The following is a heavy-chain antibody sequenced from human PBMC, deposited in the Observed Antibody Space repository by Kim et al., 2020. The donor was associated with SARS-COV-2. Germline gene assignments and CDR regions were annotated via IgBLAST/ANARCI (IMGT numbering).Heavy chain of an antibody. V-gene: IGHV1-3*01. J-gene: IGHJ4*02. D-gene: IGHD6-19*01. Sequence: FQGRVPITRDTSASTAYIELSSLRSEDTAVYYCARETVAGSSSARFDYWGQGTLVTVSS. CDR3: ARETVAGSSSARFDY.